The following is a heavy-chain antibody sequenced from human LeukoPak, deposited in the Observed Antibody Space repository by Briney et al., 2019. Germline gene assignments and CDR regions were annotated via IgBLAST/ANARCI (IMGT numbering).Heavy chain of an antibody. Sequence: GGSLRLSCAASGFTFSDYYMSWIRQAPGKGLEWVSVIYSGGSTYYADSVKGRFTISRDNSKNTLYLQMNSLRAEDTAVYYCARDMTTVTTGDYWGQGTLVTVSS. CDR1: GFTFSDYY. CDR3: ARDMTTVTTGDY. J-gene: IGHJ4*02. CDR2: IYSGGST. V-gene: IGHV3-53*01. D-gene: IGHD4-17*01.